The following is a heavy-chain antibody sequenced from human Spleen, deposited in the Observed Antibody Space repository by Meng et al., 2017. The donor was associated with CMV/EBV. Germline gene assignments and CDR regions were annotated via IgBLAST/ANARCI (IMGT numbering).Heavy chain of an antibody. V-gene: IGHV3-9*01. D-gene: IGHD2-21*02. Sequence: GGSLRLSCTASGFTFDDFAMHWVRQTPGEGLEWVSGISGNTGFIGYADSVKGRFTISRDNAKKTLSHQINTLRPEDTALYYCTKGGGERVTFDAMDVWGQGTTVTVSS. CDR1: GFTFDDFA. CDR2: ISGNTGFI. J-gene: IGHJ6*02. CDR3: TKGGGERVTFDAMDV.